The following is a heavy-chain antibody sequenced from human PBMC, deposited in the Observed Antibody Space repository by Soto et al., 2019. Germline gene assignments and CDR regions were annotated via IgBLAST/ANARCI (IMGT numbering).Heavy chain of an antibody. CDR3: ARRPGYSGYGGFDY. CDR2: IIPILGIA. V-gene: IGHV1-69*02. Sequence: ASVKVSCKASGGTFSSYTISWVRQAPGQGLEWMGRIIPILGIANYAQKFQGRVTITADKSTSTAYMELSSLRSEDTAVYYCARRPGYSGYGGFDYWGQGTLVTVSS. D-gene: IGHD5-12*01. CDR1: GGTFSSYT. J-gene: IGHJ4*02.